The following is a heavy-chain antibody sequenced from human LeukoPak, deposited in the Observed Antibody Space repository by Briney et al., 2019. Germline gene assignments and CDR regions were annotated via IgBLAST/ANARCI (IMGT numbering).Heavy chain of an antibody. D-gene: IGHD3-22*01. CDR1: GFIFSDYY. CDR3: ARPLRSGYYLAFDY. V-gene: IGHV3-11*01. Sequence: GGSLRLSCAASGFIFSDYYMSWFRQAPGKGLEWISYISSSGRTIHYAESVKGRLTISRDNARNSLYLQIDSLRVEDTAVYYCARPLRSGYYLAFDYWGQGTLVTVSS. J-gene: IGHJ4*02. CDR2: ISSSGRTI.